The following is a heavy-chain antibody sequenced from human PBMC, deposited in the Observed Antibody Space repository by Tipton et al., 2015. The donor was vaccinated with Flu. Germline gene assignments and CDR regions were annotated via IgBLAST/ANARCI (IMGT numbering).Heavy chain of an antibody. Sequence: TLSLTCAVSGGSFSGYFWNWIRQPPGKGLEWIGDINQSGSANYNPSLKSRVTISVDTSKNQFSLKLISVTAADTAVYYCARVSPGVESWFDPWGQGTLVTVSS. CDR2: INQSGSA. CDR1: GGSFSGYF. CDR3: ARVSPGVESWFDP. J-gene: IGHJ5*02. D-gene: IGHD3-3*01. V-gene: IGHV4-34*01.